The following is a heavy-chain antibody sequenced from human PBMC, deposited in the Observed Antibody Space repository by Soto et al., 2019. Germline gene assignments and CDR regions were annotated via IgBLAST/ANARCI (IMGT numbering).Heavy chain of an antibody. CDR2: ISAHNGKT. Sequence: QVQLVKSGAEVKKPGASVKVSCKASGYSFSSYAISWVRQAPGQGLECMGWISAHNGKTNYPQKLQVRVTMTTDTSTGRSYREMRSLRSVDTSVYYCARVDTAMVTASDWGHGTLVTVSS. CDR1: GYSFSSYA. CDR3: ARVDTAMVTASD. D-gene: IGHD5-18*01. J-gene: IGHJ4*01. V-gene: IGHV1-18*01.